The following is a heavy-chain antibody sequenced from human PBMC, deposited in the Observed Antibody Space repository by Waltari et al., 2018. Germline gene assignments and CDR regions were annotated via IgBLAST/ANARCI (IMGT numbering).Heavy chain of an antibody. CDR1: GFTISNYW. J-gene: IGHJ4*02. CDR2: IREDGSRK. CDR3: VRNRGWQQFDF. Sequence: EVQLVESGGGLVQPGGSLRLSCAVSGFTISNYWMGWVRQAPGKGLEGVAGIREDGSRKDYVDSVKGRFTISRDNAKSTLYLQMNSLRAEDTAVFYCVRNRGWQQFDFWGQGTLVTVSS. V-gene: IGHV3-7*01. D-gene: IGHD2-15*01.